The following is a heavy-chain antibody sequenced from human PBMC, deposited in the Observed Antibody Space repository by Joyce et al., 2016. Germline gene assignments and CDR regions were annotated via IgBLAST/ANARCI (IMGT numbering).Heavy chain of an antibody. Sequence: QVQLVQSGAEVKKPGSSVKVSCKASGATFSNYAISRVRQAPGQGLEWMGVIIPSFGTTNYAQKFQGRVTITADESTSTAYMELSRLRSEDTAVYYCARGARAAAGTFDAYDIWGQGTMVTVS. D-gene: IGHD6-13*01. CDR1: GATFSNYA. CDR2: IIPSFGTT. V-gene: IGHV1-69*01. J-gene: IGHJ3*02. CDR3: ARGARAAAGTFDAYDI.